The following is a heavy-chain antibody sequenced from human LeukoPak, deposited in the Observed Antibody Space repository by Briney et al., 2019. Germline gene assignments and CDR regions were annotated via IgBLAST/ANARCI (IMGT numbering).Heavy chain of an antibody. J-gene: IGHJ4*02. D-gene: IGHD2-2*02. Sequence: SETLSLTCAVYGGSFSGYYWSWIRQPPGKGLEWIGEINHSGSTNYNPSLKGRVTISVDTSKNQFSLKLSSVTAADTAVYYCARGFPYCSSTSCYNRFDYWGQGTLVTVSS. V-gene: IGHV4-34*01. CDR3: ARGFPYCSSTSCYNRFDY. CDR2: INHSGST. CDR1: GGSFSGYY.